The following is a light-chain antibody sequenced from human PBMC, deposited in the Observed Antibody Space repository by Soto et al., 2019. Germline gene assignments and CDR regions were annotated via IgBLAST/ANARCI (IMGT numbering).Light chain of an antibody. CDR1: SSDVGCYNY. CDR2: DVS. J-gene: IGLJ1*01. Sequence: QSALTQPASVSGSPGQSITISCTGTSSDVGCYNYVSWYQQHPGKAPKLMIYDVSNRPSGVSNRFSGSKSGNTASLTISGLQAEDEADYYFSSYTSSSFYVFGTGTKVTVL. V-gene: IGLV2-14*01. CDR3: SSYTSSSFYV.